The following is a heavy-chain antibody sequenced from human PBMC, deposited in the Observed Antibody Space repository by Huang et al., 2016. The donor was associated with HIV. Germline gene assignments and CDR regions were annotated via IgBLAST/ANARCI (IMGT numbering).Heavy chain of an antibody. CDR2: IKTKDDGGTT. D-gene: IGHD6-25*01. CDR1: GFTFKDAW. CDR3: TTWARTSAGGN. Sequence: EVQLVESGGGLVKPGGSLRLSCAASGFTFKDAWMSWVRQTPGKGLKWVSLIKTKDDGGTTDYAAPGKGRFSMSRDDSKNTFYLQMNSLKSEDTAVYYCTTWARTSAGGNWGQGTLVSVSS. J-gene: IGHJ4*02. V-gene: IGHV3-15*01.